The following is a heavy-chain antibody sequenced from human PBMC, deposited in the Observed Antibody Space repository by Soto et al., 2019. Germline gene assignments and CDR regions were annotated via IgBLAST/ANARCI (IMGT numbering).Heavy chain of an antibody. Sequence: ASVKVFCKASGYAFTDHYIHWVRQAPGQGLEWMGLISPDGGSTRYSQKFQARITMTRDTSTSTVYMELSSLRSEDTAVYYCARAPRGGVIIVITSAQIDYWGQGTLVTVSS. CDR3: ARAPRGGVIIVITSAQIDY. CDR1: GYAFTDHY. D-gene: IGHD3-3*01. V-gene: IGHV1-46*01. CDR2: ISPDGGST. J-gene: IGHJ4*02.